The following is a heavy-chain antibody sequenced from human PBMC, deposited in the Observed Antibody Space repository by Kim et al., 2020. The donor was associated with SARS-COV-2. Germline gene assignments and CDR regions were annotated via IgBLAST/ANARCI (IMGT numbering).Heavy chain of an antibody. CDR2: IGTGGSGA. CDR3: VRGSPWSGSWQYFFDY. D-gene: IGHD6-13*01. J-gene: IGHJ4*02. Sequence: GGSLRLSCAASGFSFSSYWMRWVRQAPGKGLVWVSRIGTGGSGASYADAVKGRFTISRDNAKNTVYLQMNSLRAEDTAVYYCVRGSPWSGSWQYFFDYWGQGPLVTVST. CDR1: GFSFSSYW. V-gene: IGHV3-74*01.